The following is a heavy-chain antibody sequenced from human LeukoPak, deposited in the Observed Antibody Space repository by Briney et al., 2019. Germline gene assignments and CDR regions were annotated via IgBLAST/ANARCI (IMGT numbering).Heavy chain of an antibody. CDR3: ARDARGYFDY. Sequence: SSETLSLTCTVSGGSISSGSYYWSWIRQPAGKGLEWIGRIYTSGSTNYNPSLKSRVTISVDTSKNQFSLKLSSVTAAGTAVYYCARDARGYFDYWGQGTLVTVSS. CDR1: GGSISSGSYY. V-gene: IGHV4-61*02. D-gene: IGHD3-10*01. CDR2: IYTSGST. J-gene: IGHJ4*02.